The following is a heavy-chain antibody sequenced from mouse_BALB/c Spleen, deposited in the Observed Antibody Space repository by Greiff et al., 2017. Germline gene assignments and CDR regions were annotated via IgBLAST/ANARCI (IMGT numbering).Heavy chain of an antibody. D-gene: IGHD1-2*01. J-gene: IGHJ2*01. CDR3: TRFYGYNFDY. V-gene: IGHV1-5*01. CDR1: GYTFTSYW. Sequence: EVKLVESGTVLARPGASVKMSCKASGYTFTSYWMHWVKQRPGQGLEWIGAIYPGNSDTSYNQKFKGKAKLTAVTSTSTAYMELSSLTNEDSAVYYCTRFYGYNFDYWGQGTTLTVSS. CDR2: IYPGNSDT.